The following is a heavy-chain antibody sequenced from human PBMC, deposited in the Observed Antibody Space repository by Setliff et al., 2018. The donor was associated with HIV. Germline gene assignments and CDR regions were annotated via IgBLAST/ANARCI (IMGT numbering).Heavy chain of an antibody. CDR1: GFSFSDHV. CDR3: AKAGRPGIPFDY. Sequence: GVLKISCAASGFSFSDHVMSWVRQAPAKGLEWVAVITTSSDFTSYAASVKGRFTISRDNSKNTLYLQMNSLSAEDTAIYFCAKAGRPGIPFDYWGQGTLVT. CDR2: ITTSSDFT. J-gene: IGHJ4*02. D-gene: IGHD3-10*01. V-gene: IGHV3-23*01.